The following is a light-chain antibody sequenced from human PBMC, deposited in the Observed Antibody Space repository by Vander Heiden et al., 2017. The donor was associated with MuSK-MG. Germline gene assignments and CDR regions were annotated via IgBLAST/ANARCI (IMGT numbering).Light chain of an antibody. CDR2: EVT. Sequence: QSALTQPPSASGSPGPSVTISCTGTSSDVGDYNYVSWYQQHPGKAHKLMLYEVTKRPAGVPARFSGSKSGNTASLTVSGLQAEDEADYYCSSYAGSDNLIFGGGTKLTVL. CDR3: SSYAGSDNLI. CDR1: SSDVGDYNY. J-gene: IGLJ2*01. V-gene: IGLV2-8*01.